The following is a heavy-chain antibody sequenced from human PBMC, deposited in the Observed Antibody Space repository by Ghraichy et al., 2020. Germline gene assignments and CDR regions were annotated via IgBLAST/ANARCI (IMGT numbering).Heavy chain of an antibody. CDR3: ARTPYDYIWGSYRLYAFDI. D-gene: IGHD3-16*02. V-gene: IGHV3-74*01. J-gene: IGHJ3*02. CDR2: INSDGSST. Sequence: GGSLRLSCAASGFTFSSYWMHWVRQAPGKGLVWVSRINSDGSSTSYADSVKGRFTISRDNAKNTLYLQMNSLRAEDTAVYYCARTPYDYIWGSYRLYAFDIWGQGTMVTVSS. CDR1: GFTFSSYW.